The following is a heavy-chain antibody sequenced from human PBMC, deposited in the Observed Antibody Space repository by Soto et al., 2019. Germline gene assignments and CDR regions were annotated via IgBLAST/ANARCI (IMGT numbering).Heavy chain of an antibody. J-gene: IGHJ4*02. CDR3: AKDSGSSWYTVGYFDY. CDR1: GSTFSSYG. CDR2: ISYDGSNK. D-gene: IGHD6-13*01. Sequence: GGSLRLSCAASGSTFSSYGMHWVRQAPGKGLEWVAVISYDGSNKYYADSVKGRFTISRDNSKNTLYLQMNSLRAEDTAVYYCAKDSGSSWYTVGYFDYWGQGTLVTVSS. V-gene: IGHV3-30*18.